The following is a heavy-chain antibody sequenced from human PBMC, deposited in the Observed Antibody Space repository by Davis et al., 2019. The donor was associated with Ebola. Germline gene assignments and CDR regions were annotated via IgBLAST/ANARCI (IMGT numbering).Heavy chain of an antibody. CDR1: GFTFSSYW. CDR3: ATVRYDLGQAY. D-gene: IGHD1-14*01. J-gene: IGHJ4*02. Sequence: GGSLRLSCAASGFTFSSYWMHWVRQAPGKGLEWVANIKQDGSEKYYVDSVKGRFTISRDNAKNSLYLQMSSLRVDDTAVYYCATVRYDLGQAYWGQGTLVTVSS. V-gene: IGHV3-7*03. CDR2: IKQDGSEK.